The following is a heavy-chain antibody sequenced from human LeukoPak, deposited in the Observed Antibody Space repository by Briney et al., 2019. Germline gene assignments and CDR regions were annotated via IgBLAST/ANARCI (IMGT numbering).Heavy chain of an antibody. D-gene: IGHD3-22*01. CDR1: GSTLSRYG. CDR3: VKPGWYYDSSGYSYYYGLDV. J-gene: IGHJ6*02. Sequence: PGRSLRLSCSASGSTLSRYGMHWVRLAPGKGLEYVSSIVSNGASTYYADSVKGRFTTSRDNATNTLYLQMSSLRPDDTAVYYCVKPGWYYDSSGYSYYYGLDVWGQGTTVTVSS. CDR2: IVSNGAST. V-gene: IGHV3-64D*09.